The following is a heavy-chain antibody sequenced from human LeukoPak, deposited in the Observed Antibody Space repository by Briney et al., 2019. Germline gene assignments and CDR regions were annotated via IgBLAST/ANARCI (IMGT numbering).Heavy chain of an antibody. D-gene: IGHD6-19*01. Sequence: GGSLRLSCAGSGFTFSRFGIMWVRLAPGKGLGWVSVFGASGGTYFADSVKGRFTMSRDNSKNTLYLQMNSLRVEDTAVYYCARTGPGSGWARYYFDYWGPGTLVTVSS. CDR1: GFTFSRFG. CDR3: ARTGPGSGWARYYFDY. V-gene: IGHV3-23*01. J-gene: IGHJ4*02. CDR2: FGASGGT.